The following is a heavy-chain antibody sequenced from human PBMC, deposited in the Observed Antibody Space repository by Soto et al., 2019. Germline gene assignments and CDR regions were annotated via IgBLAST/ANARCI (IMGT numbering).Heavy chain of an antibody. CDR2: INHSGST. CDR1: GGSFSGYY. CDR3: ARAGYYDFWSGYAFDY. J-gene: IGHJ4*02. D-gene: IGHD3-3*01. Sequence: SETLSLTCAVYGGSFSGYYWSWIRQPPGKGLEWIGEINHSGSTNYNPSLKSRVTISVDTSKNQFSLKLSSVTAADTAVYYCARAGYYDFWSGYAFDYWGQGTLVTVSS. V-gene: IGHV4-34*01.